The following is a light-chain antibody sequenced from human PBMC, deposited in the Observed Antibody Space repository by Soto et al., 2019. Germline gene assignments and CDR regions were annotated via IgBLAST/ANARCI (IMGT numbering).Light chain of an antibody. J-gene: IGKJ4*01. Sequence: EIGLTQSPATLSLSPGERATISCRASQSISTYLVWYQQKRGQAPRLLIYDASNRATDIPARFSGSGSGTDFTLTISSLEPDDFAVYYCQQRSNCPLSFGGGTKVDIK. CDR2: DAS. CDR3: QQRSNCPLS. V-gene: IGKV3-11*01. CDR1: QSISTY.